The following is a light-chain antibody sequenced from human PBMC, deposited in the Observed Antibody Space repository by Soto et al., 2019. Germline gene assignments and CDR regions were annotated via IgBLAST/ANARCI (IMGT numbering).Light chain of an antibody. CDR2: GAS. J-gene: IGKJ1*01. Sequence: EIVLTQSPGTLSLSPGERATLSCRASQSVSSSYLAWYQQKPGQAPRLLIYGASSRATGIPDRFSGSGSGTSFAFTISRLEPEDYAVYYCQEYGSSPRTFGQGTKVEI. V-gene: IGKV3-20*01. CDR1: QSVSSSY. CDR3: QEYGSSPRT.